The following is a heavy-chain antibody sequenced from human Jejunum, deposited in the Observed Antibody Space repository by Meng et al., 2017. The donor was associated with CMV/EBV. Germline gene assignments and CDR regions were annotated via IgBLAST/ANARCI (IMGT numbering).Heavy chain of an antibody. V-gene: IGHV6-1*01. D-gene: IGHD3-22*01. Sequence: WNWIRQSPSRGLEGLGRSYYRSKWYSDYAVAVRSRITINPAPSKNQFSLQLNSVTPADTAVYYCAGDRYYDNSARRASYYNGMDVWGQGTTVTVSS. CDR2: SYYRSKWYS. CDR3: AGDRYYDNSARRASYYNGMDV. J-gene: IGHJ6*02.